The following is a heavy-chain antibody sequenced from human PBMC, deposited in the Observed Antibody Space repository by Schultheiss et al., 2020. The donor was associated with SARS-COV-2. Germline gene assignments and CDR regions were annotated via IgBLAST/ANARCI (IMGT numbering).Heavy chain of an antibody. Sequence: SETLSLTCAVYGGSFSGYYWSWIRQPPGKGLEWIGYIYYSGSTNYNPSLKSRVTISVDTSKNQFSLKLSSVTAADTAVYYCARDGGSSGCGCSDYWGQGTLVTVSS. CDR2: IYYSGST. D-gene: IGHD6-19*01. CDR3: ARDGGSSGCGCSDY. V-gene: IGHV4-59*01. J-gene: IGHJ4*02. CDR1: GGSFSGYY.